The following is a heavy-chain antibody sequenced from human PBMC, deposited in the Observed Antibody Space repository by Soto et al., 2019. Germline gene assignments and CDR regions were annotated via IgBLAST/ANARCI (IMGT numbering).Heavy chain of an antibody. CDR2: IYTGESDT. D-gene: IGHD6-13*01. J-gene: IGHJ5*02. CDR1: GYRFSSYW. CDR3: ATPPSYSSPET. V-gene: IGHV5-51*01. Sequence: GGSLKISCKGSGYRFSSYWIGLVRQMPGEALERIGIIYTGESDTRYSPSFQGQVTISADKSITTAYLQWSSLKASDTAMYYCATPPSYSSPETWGQGTLVTVSS.